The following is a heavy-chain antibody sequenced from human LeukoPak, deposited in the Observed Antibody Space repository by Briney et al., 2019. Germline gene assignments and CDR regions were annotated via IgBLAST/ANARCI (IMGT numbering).Heavy chain of an antibody. CDR3: AKARNYYDSSGYYPNNWFDL. J-gene: IGHJ5*02. CDR2: ISGSGGST. Sequence: GGSLRLSCAASGFTFSSYAMSWVRQAPGKGLEWVSAISGSGGSTYYADSVKGRFTIPRDNSKNTLYLQMNSLRAEDTAVYYCAKARNYYDSSGYYPNNWFDLWGQGTLVTVSS. CDR1: GFTFSSYA. D-gene: IGHD3-22*01. V-gene: IGHV3-23*01.